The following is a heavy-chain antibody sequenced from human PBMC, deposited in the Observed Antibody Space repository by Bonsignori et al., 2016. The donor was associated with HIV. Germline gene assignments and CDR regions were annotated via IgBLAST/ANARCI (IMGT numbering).Heavy chain of an antibody. J-gene: IGHJ3*01. CDR1: VAPSVVT. Sequence: SETLSLTCTVSVAPSVVTIGIGSGSPPGRDWSGLGASISVGVPTTTPSLNSRVTMSIDSSKSQVSLKLRSVTAADTAVYYCARVWPYGSGSYEGMDVWGQGTMVTVSS. CDR3: ARVWPYGSGSYEGMDV. V-gene: IGHV4-4*07. D-gene: IGHD3-10*01. CDR2: SISVGVP.